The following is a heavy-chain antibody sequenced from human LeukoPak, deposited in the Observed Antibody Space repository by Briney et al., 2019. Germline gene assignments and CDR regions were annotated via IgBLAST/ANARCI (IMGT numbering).Heavy chain of an antibody. V-gene: IGHV4-39*07. CDR2: IYYSGST. CDR1: GGSISSSSYY. Sequence: SETLSLTCTVSGGSISSSSYYWGWIRQPPGKGLEWIGSIYYSGSTYYNPSLKSRVTISVDTSKNQFSLKLSSVTAADTAVYYCARDLGVGATHHYYYYYMDVWGKGTTVTISS. D-gene: IGHD1-26*01. J-gene: IGHJ6*03. CDR3: ARDLGVGATHHYYYYYMDV.